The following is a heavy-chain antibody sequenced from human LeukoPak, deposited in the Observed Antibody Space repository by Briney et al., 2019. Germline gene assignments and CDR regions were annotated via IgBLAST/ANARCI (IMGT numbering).Heavy chain of an antibody. D-gene: IGHD4-17*01. Sequence: GGSLRLSCAASRFTFSSYSMNWVRQAPGKGLEWVSYISSGGSVIYYADSVKGRFTISRDNAKNSLYLQMSSLRAEDTATYYCASDRTVTTFDYWGQGTLVTVSS. CDR2: ISSGGSVI. CDR1: RFTFSSYS. V-gene: IGHV3-48*04. CDR3: ASDRTVTTFDY. J-gene: IGHJ4*02.